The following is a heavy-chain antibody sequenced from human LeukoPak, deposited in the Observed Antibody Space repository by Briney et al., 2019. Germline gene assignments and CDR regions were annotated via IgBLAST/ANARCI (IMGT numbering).Heavy chain of an antibody. D-gene: IGHD3-22*01. V-gene: IGHV4-4*02. Sequence: SETLSLTCAVSGGSISSSNWGNWVRQPPGKGLEGIGEIYLSGRTTYSPSLKSRATISADKSKNQFSLRLSSVTAADPAVYYCASGFYNSSGFYAAFDIWGLGTLVTVSS. J-gene: IGHJ3*02. CDR1: GGSISSSNW. CDR2: IYLSGRT. CDR3: ASGFYNSSGFYAAFDI.